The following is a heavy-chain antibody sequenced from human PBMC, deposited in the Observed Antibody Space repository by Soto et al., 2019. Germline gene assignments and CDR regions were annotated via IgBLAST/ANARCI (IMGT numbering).Heavy chain of an antibody. Sequence: PGGSLRLSCAASGFTFNNYGMHWVRQAPGKGLEWVAVIWNDGSNSYYANSVKGRFTISRDNAKNSLYLQMNSLKIEDTAVYYCTTDASSTLSNPFLYWGPGTLVNVSS. CDR3: TTDASSTLSNPFLY. CDR2: IWNDGSNS. V-gene: IGHV3-33*03. CDR1: GFTFNNYG. D-gene: IGHD6-6*01. J-gene: IGHJ4*02.